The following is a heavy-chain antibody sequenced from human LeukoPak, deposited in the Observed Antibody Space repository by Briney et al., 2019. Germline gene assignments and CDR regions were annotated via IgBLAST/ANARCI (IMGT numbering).Heavy chain of an antibody. D-gene: IGHD3-22*01. Sequence: GGSLRLSCAASEFTFSDYYWSWIRQAPGKGLEWASYISCSGSTIYYPYALKGRSTISRNNANNSLYLQMNSPRAEDTGVYYCARVDSSEYYSYYFDYWGQGTLVTVSS. J-gene: IGHJ4*02. CDR2: ISCSGSTI. CDR3: ARVDSSEYYSYYFDY. CDR1: EFTFSDYY. V-gene: IGHV3-11*01.